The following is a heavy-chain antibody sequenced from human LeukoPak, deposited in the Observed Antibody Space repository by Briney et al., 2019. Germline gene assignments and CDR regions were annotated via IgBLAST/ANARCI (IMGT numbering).Heavy chain of an antibody. V-gene: IGHV4-59*11. CDR1: GGSISSHY. CDR2: IYYSGST. CDR3: ARREGDTSMVRSFDY. J-gene: IGHJ4*02. Sequence: PSETLSLTCTVSGGSISSHYWSWIRQPPGKGLEWIGYIYYSGSTNYNPSLKSRVTISVDTSKNQFSLKLSSVTAADTAVYYCARREGDTSMVRSFDYWGQGTLVTVSS. D-gene: IGHD5-18*01.